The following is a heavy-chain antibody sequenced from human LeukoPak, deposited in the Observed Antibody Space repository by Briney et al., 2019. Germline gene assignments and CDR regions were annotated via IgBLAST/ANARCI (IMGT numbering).Heavy chain of an antibody. CDR2: IIPILGIA. Sequence: SVKVSCTASGGTFSSYAISWVRQAPGQGLEWMGRIIPILGIANYAQKFQGRVTITADKSTSTAYMELSSLRSEDTAVYYCARGDYYDSSGPLDYWGQGTLVTVSS. J-gene: IGHJ4*02. D-gene: IGHD3-22*01. CDR1: GGTFSSYA. CDR3: ARGDYYDSSGPLDY. V-gene: IGHV1-69*04.